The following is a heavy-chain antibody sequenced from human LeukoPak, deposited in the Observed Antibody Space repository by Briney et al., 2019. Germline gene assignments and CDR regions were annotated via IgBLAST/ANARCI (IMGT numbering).Heavy chain of an antibody. CDR2: MNPNSGNT. CDR1: GYTFTSYD. D-gene: IGHD2-21*02. V-gene: IGHV1-8*03. Sequence: ASVQVSCKASGYTFTSYDINWVRQATGQGLEWMGWMNPNSGNTGYAQKFQGRVTITRNTSISTAYMELSSLRSEDTAVYYCARGRFTLPYYYYYYMDVWGKGTTVTVSS. J-gene: IGHJ6*03. CDR3: ARGRFTLPYYYYYYMDV.